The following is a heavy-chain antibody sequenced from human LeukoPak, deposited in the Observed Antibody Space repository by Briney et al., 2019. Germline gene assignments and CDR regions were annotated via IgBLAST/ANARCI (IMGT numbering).Heavy chain of an antibody. V-gene: IGHV3-30*02. CDR1: GFTFSSYG. D-gene: IGHD3-10*01. Sequence: PGGFLSLSCAASGFTFSSYGMRWVRQPPGKGLEWVAFIRYDGSNKYYADSVKGRFTISRDNSKNTLYLQMNSLRAEDTAVYYCAKDRFYYGSSTKGYWGQGTLVTVSS. CDR2: IRYDGSNK. CDR3: AKDRFYYGSSTKGY. J-gene: IGHJ4*02.